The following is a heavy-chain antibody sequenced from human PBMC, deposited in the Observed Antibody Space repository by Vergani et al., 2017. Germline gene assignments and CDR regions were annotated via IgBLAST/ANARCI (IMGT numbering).Heavy chain of an antibody. CDR1: GFTFSSYG. Sequence: VQLVESGGGVVQPGRSLRLSCAASGFTFSSYGMHWVRQAPGKGLEWVAVISYDGSNKYYADSVKGRFTISRDNSKNTLYLQMNSLRAEDTAVYYCAKGGGYSHWRVVFDYWGQGTLVTVSS. D-gene: IGHD6-13*01. J-gene: IGHJ4*02. CDR2: ISYDGSNK. CDR3: AKGGGYSHWRVVFDY. V-gene: IGHV3-30*18.